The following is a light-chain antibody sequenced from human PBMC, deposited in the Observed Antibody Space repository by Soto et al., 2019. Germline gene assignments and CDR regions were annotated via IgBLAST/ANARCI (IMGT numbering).Light chain of an antibody. CDR2: VAS. Sequence: EIVMTQSPATLSVSPGERATLSCRASQSVSSNLAWYQQKPGQTPKLLIYVASTRATGIPARFSGSGSGTEFTLTISSLQSEDFAVYYCQQYNVCPLTFGGGTKAEFK. CDR3: QQYNVCPLT. J-gene: IGKJ4*01. V-gene: IGKV3-15*01. CDR1: QSVSSN.